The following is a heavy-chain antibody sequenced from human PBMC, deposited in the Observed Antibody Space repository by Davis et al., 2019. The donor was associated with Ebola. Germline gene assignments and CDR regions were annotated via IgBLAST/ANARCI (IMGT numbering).Heavy chain of an antibody. V-gene: IGHV3-23*01. CDR1: GFTFSTYA. Sequence: PGGSLRLSCAASGFTFSTYAMTWFRQAPGRGLEWVSTVSSSGTNTYYADSVKGRFTISRDNSKNTLYLQMNSLRVEDTAVYYCARDRPEGYCSGGSCYLKAATYGMDVWGKGTTVTVSS. CDR2: VSSSGTNT. CDR3: ARDRPEGYCSGGSCYLKAATYGMDV. J-gene: IGHJ6*04. D-gene: IGHD2-15*01.